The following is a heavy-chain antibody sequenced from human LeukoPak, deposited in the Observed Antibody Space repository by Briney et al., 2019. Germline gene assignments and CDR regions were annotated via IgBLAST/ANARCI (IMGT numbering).Heavy chain of an antibody. CDR3: ARVTSGSSYRPFDY. V-gene: IGHV3-7*01. J-gene: IGHJ4*02. D-gene: IGHD3-10*01. CDR1: EFTFRSYW. CDR2: IKQDGSEK. Sequence: AGGSLRLSCAASEFTFRSYWMRWVRQAPGKGLEWVANIKQDGSEKNYVDSVKGRFTISRDSAKNSLYLQMNSLRAEDTAVYYCARVTSGSSYRPFDYWGQGTLVTVSS.